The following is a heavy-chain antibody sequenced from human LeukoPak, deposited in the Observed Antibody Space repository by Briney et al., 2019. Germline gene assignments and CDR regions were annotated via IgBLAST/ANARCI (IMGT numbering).Heavy chain of an antibody. CDR3: ARDPRFCSGGSCYSPYYYYYYGMDV. CDR1: GYTFTGYY. Sequence: ASVKVSCKASGYTFTGYYMHWVRQAPGQGLEWVGWINPNSGGTNYAQKFQGRVTMTRDTSISTAYMELSRLRSDDTAVYYCARDPRFCSGGSCYSPYYYYYYGMDVWGQGTTVTVSS. V-gene: IGHV1-2*02. CDR2: INPNSGGT. D-gene: IGHD2-15*01. J-gene: IGHJ6*02.